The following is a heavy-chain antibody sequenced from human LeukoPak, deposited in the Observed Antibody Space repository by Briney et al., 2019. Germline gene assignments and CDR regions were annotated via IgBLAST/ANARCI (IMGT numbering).Heavy chain of an antibody. CDR2: ISSSSSYI. CDR1: GFTFSSYS. J-gene: IGHJ6*03. V-gene: IGHV3-21*01. Sequence: GGSLRLSCAASGFTFSSYSMNRVRQAPGKGLEWVSSISSSSSYIYYADSVKGRFTISRDNAKNSLYLQMNSLRAEDTAVYYCARGAEIPIVLMVYAAYMDVWGKGTTVTVSS. D-gene: IGHD2-8*01. CDR3: ARGAEIPIVLMVYAAYMDV.